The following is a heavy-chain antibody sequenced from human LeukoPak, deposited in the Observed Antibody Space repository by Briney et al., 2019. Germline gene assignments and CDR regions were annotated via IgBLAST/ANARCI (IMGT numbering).Heavy chain of an antibody. V-gene: IGHV3-21*01. J-gene: IGHJ5*02. Sequence: GGSLRLSCAASGFTFSSYSMNWVRQAPGKGLECVSSITSSSSYIYYVHSVTGRFTISSDKVQNSLYLQMNRLRAEDTAVYFCAREGRGAVYNWFDPWGQGTLVTVSS. CDR2: ITSSSSYI. CDR1: GFTFSSYS. CDR3: AREGRGAVYNWFDP. D-gene: IGHD3-10*01.